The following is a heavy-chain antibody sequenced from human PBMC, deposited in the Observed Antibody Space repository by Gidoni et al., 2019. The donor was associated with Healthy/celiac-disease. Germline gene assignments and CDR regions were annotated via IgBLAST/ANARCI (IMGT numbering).Heavy chain of an antibody. V-gene: IGHV4-39*01. CDR3: ARRPWFGSYFGY. CDR2: IYYSGST. D-gene: IGHD3-16*01. CDR1: GGSISSSSYY. J-gene: IGHJ4*02. Sequence: QLQLQESGPGLVKPSETLSLTCTVSGGSISSSSYYWGWIRQPPGKGLEWIGSIYYSGSTYYNPSLKSRVTISVDTSKNQFSLKLSSVTAADTAVYYCARRPWFGSYFGYWGQGTLVTVSS.